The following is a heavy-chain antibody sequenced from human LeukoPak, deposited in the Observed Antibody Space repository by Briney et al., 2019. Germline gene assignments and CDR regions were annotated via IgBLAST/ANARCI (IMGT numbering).Heavy chain of an antibody. V-gene: IGHV4-39*01. CDR2: IYYSGST. D-gene: IGHD3-22*01. CDR1: GGSISSSSYY. J-gene: IGHJ4*02. Sequence: PSETLSLTCTVSGGSISSSSYYWGWIRQPPGKGLEWIGSIYYSGSTYYNPSLESRVTISVDTSKNQFSLKLSSVTAADTAVYYCARHPSIEPHYYDSSGYYWNYWGQGTLVTVSP. CDR3: ARHPSIEPHYYDSSGYYWNY.